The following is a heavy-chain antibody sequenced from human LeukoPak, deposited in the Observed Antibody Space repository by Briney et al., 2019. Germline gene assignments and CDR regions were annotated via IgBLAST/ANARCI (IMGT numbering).Heavy chain of an antibody. CDR1: GGTFSSYA. CDR2: IIPILGIA. D-gene: IGHD5-18*01. CDR3: ARAYGGYSYDLKGNWFDP. V-gene: IGHV1-69*04. J-gene: IGHJ5*02. Sequence: ASVKVSCKASGGTFSSYAISWVRQAPGQGLEWMGRIIPILGIANYAQKFQGRVTITADKSTSTAYMELSSLRSEDTAVYYCARAYGGYSYDLKGNWFDPWGQGTLVTVSS.